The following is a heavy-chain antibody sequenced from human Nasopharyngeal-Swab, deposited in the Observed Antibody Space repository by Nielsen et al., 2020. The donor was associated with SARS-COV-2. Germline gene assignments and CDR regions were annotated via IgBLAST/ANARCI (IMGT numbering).Heavy chain of an antibody. CDR2: IRMYNGKT. CDR3: ARDRSLLPAANDALDV. J-gene: IGHJ3*01. Sequence: ASVKVSCKASGYTFTGYGMSWVRQAPGRGLEWMGWIRMYNGKTHYAQKFQGRVTMSTDTSTNTAHMELKSLTSDDTAVYFCARDRSLLPAANDALDVWDQGTTVTISS. CDR1: GYTFTGYG. V-gene: IGHV1-18*01. D-gene: IGHD6-13*01.